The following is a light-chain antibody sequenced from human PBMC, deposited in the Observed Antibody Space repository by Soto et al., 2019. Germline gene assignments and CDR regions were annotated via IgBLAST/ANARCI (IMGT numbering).Light chain of an antibody. CDR2: KAS. J-gene: IGKJ5*01. CDR1: QGISSY. Sequence: DIQLTQSPSFLSASVGDRVTITCRASQGISSYLAWYQEKPGKAPKLLIYKASNLETGVPSRFSGSGSGTDFTFTISSLQPEDIATYYCQHCHSLPLTFGQGTRLEIK. V-gene: IGKV1-33*01. CDR3: QHCHSLPLT.